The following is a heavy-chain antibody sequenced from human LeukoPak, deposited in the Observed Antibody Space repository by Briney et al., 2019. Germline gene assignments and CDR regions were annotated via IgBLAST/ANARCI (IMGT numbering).Heavy chain of an antibody. Sequence: GGSLRLSCAASGFTFSSFGMHWVRQAPGKGLEWVAVVWNDGSNKYYADSVRGRFTISRDNSKNTLYLQMNSLTAEDTAVYYCARALSWVYFDYWGQGTLVTVSS. J-gene: IGHJ4*02. CDR1: GFTFSSFG. CDR2: VWNDGSNK. V-gene: IGHV3-33*01. D-gene: IGHD1-26*01. CDR3: ARALSWVYFDY.